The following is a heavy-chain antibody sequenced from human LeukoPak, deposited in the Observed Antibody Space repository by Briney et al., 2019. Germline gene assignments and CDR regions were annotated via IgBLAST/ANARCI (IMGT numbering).Heavy chain of an antibody. V-gene: IGHV4-59*05. CDR2: IYYSGST. D-gene: IGHD5-12*01. J-gene: IGHJ4*02. Sequence: SETLSLTCTVSGGSISSYYWSWIRQPPGKGLEWIGSIYYSGSTYYNPSLKSRVTISVDTSKNQFSLKLSSVTAADTAVYYRAERGYSGYDYLDYWGQGTLVTVSS. CDR3: AERGYSGYDYLDY. CDR1: GGSISSYY.